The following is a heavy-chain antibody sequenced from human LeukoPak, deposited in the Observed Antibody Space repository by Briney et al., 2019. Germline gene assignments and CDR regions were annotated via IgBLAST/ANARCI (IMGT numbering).Heavy chain of an antibody. CDR3: ARRIDN. V-gene: IGHV3-48*01. CDR2: ITSSSSTI. Sequence: TGGSLRLSCAASGFTFSSYSMNWVRQAPGKGLEWISYITSSSSTIYYADSVKVRFTISRDNAKNSLFLQMNSLRAEDTAVYYCARRIDNWGQGTLVTVSS. CDR1: GFTFSSYS. J-gene: IGHJ4*02.